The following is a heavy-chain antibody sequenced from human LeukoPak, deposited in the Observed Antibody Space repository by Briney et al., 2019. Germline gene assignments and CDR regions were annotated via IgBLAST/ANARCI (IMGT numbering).Heavy chain of an antibody. CDR2: IYSGGST. Sequence: PGGSLRLSCAASGFTVSSNYMSWVRQAPGKGLEWVSVIYSGGSTYYADSVKGRFTISRDNSKNTLYLQMNSLRAEDTAVYYCARDHTVGFGGVFDIWGQGTMVTVSS. CDR3: ARDHTVGFGGVFDI. D-gene: IGHD3-10*01. CDR1: GFTVSSNY. V-gene: IGHV3-53*01. J-gene: IGHJ3*02.